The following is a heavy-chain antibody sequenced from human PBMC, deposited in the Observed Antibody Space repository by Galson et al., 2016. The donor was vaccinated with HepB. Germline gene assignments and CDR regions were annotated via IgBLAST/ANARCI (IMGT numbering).Heavy chain of an antibody. CDR3: STDIVGH. CDR1: GITFSHAW. V-gene: IGHV3-15*01. Sequence: SLRLSCAASGITFSHAWMSWVRQAPGKGLEWVGRIKSNTDGGTTDYAAPVKGRFTISRDDSKNTLYLRMNSLKTEDTAVYFCSTDIVGHWGRGTLVTVSP. J-gene: IGHJ4*02. CDR2: IKSNTDGGTT. D-gene: IGHD1-26*01.